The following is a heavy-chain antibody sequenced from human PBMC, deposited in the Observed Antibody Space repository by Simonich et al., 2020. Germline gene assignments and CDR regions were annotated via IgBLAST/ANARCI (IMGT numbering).Heavy chain of an antibody. D-gene: IGHD2-21*02. V-gene: IGHV4-59*08. Sequence: QVQLQESGPGLVKPSETLSLTCTVSGGSISSYSWRWVRQPPGKGLEWIGYIYYSGSTNYNPSLKSRVTISVDTAKNQFSLKRSSVTAADTAVYYCARHKFWGEVVTAVPGYWYFDLWGRGTLVTVSS. CDR1: GGSISSYS. CDR2: IYYSGST. CDR3: ARHKFWGEVVTAVPGYWYFDL. J-gene: IGHJ2*01.